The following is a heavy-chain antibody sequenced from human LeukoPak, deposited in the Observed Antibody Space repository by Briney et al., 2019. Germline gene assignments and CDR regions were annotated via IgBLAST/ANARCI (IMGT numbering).Heavy chain of an antibody. CDR2: INPNSGGT. CDR1: GYTFTDYY. Sequence: ASVKVSCEASGYTFTDYYMHWVRQAPGQGLEWMGWINPNSGGTEYAQKFQGSVSMTRDTSISTAYMELTRLRSDDTAVYYCARGNGSRWPHYHYMDVWGKGTTVIVSS. V-gene: IGHV1-2*02. D-gene: IGHD6-13*01. CDR3: ARGNGSRWPHYHYMDV. J-gene: IGHJ6*03.